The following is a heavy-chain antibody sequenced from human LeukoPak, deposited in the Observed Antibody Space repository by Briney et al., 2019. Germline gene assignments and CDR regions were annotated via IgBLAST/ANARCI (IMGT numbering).Heavy chain of an antibody. D-gene: IGHD2-2*01. CDR3: ARDSSSTFSP. Sequence: SETLSLTCTVSGGSVSSGSYYWSWIRQPPGKGLEWIGYIYYSGSTNYNPSPKSRVTISVDTSKNQFSLKLSSVTAADTAVYYCARDSSSTFSPWGQGTLVTVSS. V-gene: IGHV4-61*01. CDR2: IYYSGST. J-gene: IGHJ5*02. CDR1: GGSVSSGSYY.